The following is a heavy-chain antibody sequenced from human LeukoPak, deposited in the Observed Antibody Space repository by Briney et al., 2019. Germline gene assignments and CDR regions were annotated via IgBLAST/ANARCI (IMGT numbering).Heavy chain of an antibody. D-gene: IGHD4-11*01. Sequence: SGPTLVNPTQTLTLTCTFSGFSLSTSGMRVSWIRQPPGKAPEWLARIDWDDDKFYSTSLKTRLTISKDTSKNQVVLTMTNMDPVDTATYYCARGYSNLYPFDYWGQGTLVTVSS. CDR3: ARGYSNLYPFDY. CDR1: GFSLSTSGMR. V-gene: IGHV2-70*04. J-gene: IGHJ4*02. CDR2: IDWDDDK.